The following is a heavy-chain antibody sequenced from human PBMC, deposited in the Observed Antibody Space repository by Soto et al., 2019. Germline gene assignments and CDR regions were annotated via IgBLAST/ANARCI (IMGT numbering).Heavy chain of an antibody. CDR1: GGSFRNYY. CDR3: KREERFPRSWFDP. CDR2: VNHSGGA. V-gene: IGHV4-34*01. Sequence: SETLSLTCGVYGGSFRNYYWIWVRQPPGKGLEWIGEVNHSGGATYNPSLQSRVTISLDTSNNHFSLKMTSLTAADTALYFCKREERFPRSWFDPWGQGTQVTVSS. J-gene: IGHJ5*02. D-gene: IGHD3-10*01.